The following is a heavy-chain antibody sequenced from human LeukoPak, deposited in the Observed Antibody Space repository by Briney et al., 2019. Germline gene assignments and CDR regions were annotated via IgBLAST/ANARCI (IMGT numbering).Heavy chain of an antibody. J-gene: IGHJ5*02. CDR1: GYTFTSYD. CDR3: ARDGRNCSNTYCYPWFDP. D-gene: IGHD2-2*01. CDR2: MNPNSGNT. V-gene: IGHV1-8*01. Sequence: GASVKVSCKASGYTFTSYDINWVRQATGQGLEWMGWMNPNSGNTGYAQKFQGRVTITADKSTSTAYMELSSLRSEDTAVYYCARDGRNCSNTYCYPWFDPWGQGILVTVAS.